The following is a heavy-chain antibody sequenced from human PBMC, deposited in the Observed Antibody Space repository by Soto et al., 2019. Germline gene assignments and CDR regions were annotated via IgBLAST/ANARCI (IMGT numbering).Heavy chain of an antibody. V-gene: IGHV1-18*01. J-gene: IGHJ4*02. CDR3: AARYCSGGSCYSNH. D-gene: IGHD2-15*01. CDR1: GYTFTSYG. CDR2: ISAYNGNT. Sequence: ASVKVSCKASGYTFTSYGISWVRQAPGQGLEWMGWISAYNGNTNYAQKLQGRVTMTTDTSTSTAYMELRSLRSDDTAVYYCAARYCSGGSCYSNHWGQGTLVTVSS.